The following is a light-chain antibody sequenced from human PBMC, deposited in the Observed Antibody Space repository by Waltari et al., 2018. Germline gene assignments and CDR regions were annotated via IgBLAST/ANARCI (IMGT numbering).Light chain of an antibody. J-gene: IGLJ2*01. V-gene: IGLV1-44*01. CDR2: SNH. Sequence: QSVLTQPPSVSGTPGQRVTISCSGSSSNIGSRTMNWYRQLPGTAPKLLIFSNHLRPAGVPDRLSASKSGTSASLIISGLQSEDEVTYYCSTWDDSLNNLVFGGGTKLTVL. CDR3: STWDDSLNNLV. CDR1: SSNIGSRT.